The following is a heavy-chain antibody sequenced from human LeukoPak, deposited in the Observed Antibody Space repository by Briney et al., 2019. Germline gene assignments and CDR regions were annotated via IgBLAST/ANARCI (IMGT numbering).Heavy chain of an antibody. J-gene: IGHJ6*02. D-gene: IGHD3-3*01. CDR3: ARGDSRTIFGVVIALFGMDV. CDR1: GGTFSSYA. Sequence: SVKVSCRASGGTFSSYAISWVRQAPGQGLEWMGGIIPIFGTANYAQKFQGRVTITADESTSTAYMELSSLRSEDTAVYYCARGDSRTIFGVVIALFGMDVWGQGTTVTVSS. CDR2: IIPIFGTA. V-gene: IGHV1-69*13.